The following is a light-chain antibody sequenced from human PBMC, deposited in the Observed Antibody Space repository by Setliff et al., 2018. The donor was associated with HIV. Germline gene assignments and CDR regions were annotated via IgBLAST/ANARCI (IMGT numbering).Light chain of an antibody. Sequence: QSALSQPRSVSGPPGQSVTISCTGTSSDVGGYNYVSWYQQHPGKAPKLMIYDVSERPSGVPDRFSGSKSANTASLTISGLQAEDEADYYCCSYAGSYTFYVFGTGTKV. CDR2: DVS. CDR1: SSDVGGYNY. V-gene: IGLV2-11*01. CDR3: CSYAGSYTFYV. J-gene: IGLJ1*01.